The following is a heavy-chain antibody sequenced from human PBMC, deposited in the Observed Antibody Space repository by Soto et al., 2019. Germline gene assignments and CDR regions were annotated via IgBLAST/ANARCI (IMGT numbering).Heavy chain of an antibody. CDR3: VKNSRGFNT. J-gene: IGHJ5*02. Sequence: QLLQSGGGLVQPGGSLTLSCAASGFTFGTTDMSWVRQAPGEGLEWVSTIDGSGGITYYADSVKGRFTISRDNSMNTVSLQMNSLRGDDTALYYCVKNSRGFNTWGQGALVTVSS. CDR1: GFTFGTTD. CDR2: IDGSGGIT. D-gene: IGHD3-10*01. V-gene: IGHV3-23*01.